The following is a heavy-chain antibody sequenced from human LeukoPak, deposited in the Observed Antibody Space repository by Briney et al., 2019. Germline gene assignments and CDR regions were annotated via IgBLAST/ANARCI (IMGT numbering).Heavy chain of an antibody. J-gene: IGHJ4*02. D-gene: IGHD6-25*01. CDR1: GYSFSYFG. CDR3: ARGLDAAAGLANFDY. V-gene: IGHV1-18*01. CDR2: INCYNGNT. Sequence: ASVRVSCKASGYSFSYFGINWVRQAPGQGLEWMGWINCYNGNTNYAQKSEGRLTLTTDTATSSVYMELRNLRSDDTAVYYCARGLDAAAGLANFDYWGQGTLVTVSS.